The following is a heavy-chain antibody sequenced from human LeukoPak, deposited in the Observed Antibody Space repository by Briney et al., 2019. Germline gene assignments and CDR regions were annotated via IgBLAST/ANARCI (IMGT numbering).Heavy chain of an antibody. J-gene: IGHJ6*02. CDR1: GGSISSYY. V-gene: IGHV4-59*12. CDR2: IYYSGST. Sequence: SETLSLTCTVSGGSISSYYWSWIRQPPGKGLEWIGYIYYSGSTNYNPSLKSRVTISVDTSKNQFSLKLSSVTAADTAVYYCASGTGPDNGYYYYYGMDVWGQGTTVTVSS. CDR3: ASGTGPDNGYYYYYGMDV. D-gene: IGHD1-1*01.